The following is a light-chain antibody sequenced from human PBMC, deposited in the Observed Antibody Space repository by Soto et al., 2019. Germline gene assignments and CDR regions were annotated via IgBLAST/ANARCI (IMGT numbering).Light chain of an antibody. J-gene: IGLJ2*01. CDR1: SGHSSYA. V-gene: IGLV4-69*01. CDR2: LNSDGSH. CDR3: QTWGTGMGV. Sequence: QPVLTQSPSASASLGASVKPTCTLSSGHSSYAIAWHQQQPEKGPRYLMKLNSDGSHSKGDGIPDRFSGSSSGAERYLTISSLQSEDEADYYCQTWGTGMGVFGGGTQLTVL.